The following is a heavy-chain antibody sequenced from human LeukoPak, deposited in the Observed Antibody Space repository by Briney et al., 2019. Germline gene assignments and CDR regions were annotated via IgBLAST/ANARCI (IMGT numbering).Heavy chain of an antibody. J-gene: IGHJ4*02. Sequence: SETLSLTCAVSGYSISSGYYWGWIRQPPGKGLEWIGSTYYSGSTESTYYNPSLKSRVTISVDTSKNQFSLKLSAVTAADTAVYYCTRRGSGLPLHYWGQGTLVTVSS. V-gene: IGHV4-38-2*01. D-gene: IGHD3-3*01. CDR2: TYYSGSTEST. CDR1: GYSISSGYY. CDR3: TRRGSGLPLHY.